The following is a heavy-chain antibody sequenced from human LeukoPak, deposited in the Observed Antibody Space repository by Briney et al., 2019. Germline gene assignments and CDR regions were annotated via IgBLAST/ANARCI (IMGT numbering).Heavy chain of an antibody. CDR2: IYSSGST. D-gene: IGHD3-22*01. J-gene: IGHJ4*02. V-gene: IGHV4-59*01. Sequence: SETLSLTCNVSGGSIRGYYWSWIRQPPGKGLEWIGYIYSSGSTNYNPSLKSRVTMSVDTSKNQFSLKVSSVTAADTAVYYCARADYYDSSGYYSPFDYWGQGTLVTVSS. CDR3: ARADYYDSSGYYSPFDY. CDR1: GGSIRGYY.